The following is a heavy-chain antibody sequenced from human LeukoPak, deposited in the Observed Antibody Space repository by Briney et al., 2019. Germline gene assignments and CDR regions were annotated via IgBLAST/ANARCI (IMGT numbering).Heavy chain of an antibody. Sequence: GSSVKVSCKASRGTFSSYAISWVRQAPGQGLEWMGGITPIFGTANYAQKFQGRVTITADESTSTAYMELSSLRSEDTAVYYCARTYYYDSSGYFDYWGQGTLVTVSS. V-gene: IGHV1-69*01. J-gene: IGHJ4*02. CDR3: ARTYYYDSSGYFDY. CDR1: RGTFSSYA. D-gene: IGHD3-22*01. CDR2: ITPIFGTA.